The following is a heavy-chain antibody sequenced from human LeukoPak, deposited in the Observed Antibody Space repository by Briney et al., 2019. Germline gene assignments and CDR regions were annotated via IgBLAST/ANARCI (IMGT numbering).Heavy chain of an antibody. Sequence: GGSLRLSCAASGFTFSSYAMHWVRQAPGKGLEWVAVISYDGSNKYYADSVKGRFTISRDNSKNTLYLQMNSLRAEDTAVYYCASWYSSRWRAFDYWGQGTLVTVSS. J-gene: IGHJ4*02. CDR2: ISYDGSNK. D-gene: IGHD6-13*01. V-gene: IGHV3-30-3*01. CDR3: ASWYSSRWRAFDY. CDR1: GFTFSSYA.